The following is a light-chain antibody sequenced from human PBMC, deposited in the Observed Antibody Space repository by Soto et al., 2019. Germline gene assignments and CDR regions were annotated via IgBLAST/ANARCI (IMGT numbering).Light chain of an antibody. V-gene: IGKV1-5*03. CDR3: QRYDSYSLT. J-gene: IGKJ4*01. Sequence: DIQMTQSPSTLSASVGDRVTITCRASQSISNWLAWYQQKPGIAPKLLIYQASSLEPGVPSRFSGSGSGTEFTLTISSLQPDDFVTYYCQRYDSYSLTFGGGTKVDIK. CDR2: QAS. CDR1: QSISNW.